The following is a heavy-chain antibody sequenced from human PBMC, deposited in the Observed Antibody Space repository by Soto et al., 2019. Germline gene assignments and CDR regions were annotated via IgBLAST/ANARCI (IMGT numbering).Heavy chain of an antibody. CDR3: GRRGHIDYYIDE. Sequence: ASVKVSCKASGYTFTSYDINWVRQATGQGLEWMGWMNPNSGNTGYAQKFQGRVTMTRNTSISTAYMELGSLRSEDTAVYYCGRRGHIDYYIDEECKGTVVTVSS. CDR1: GYTFTSYD. J-gene: IGHJ6*03. CDR2: MNPNSGNT. V-gene: IGHV1-8*01.